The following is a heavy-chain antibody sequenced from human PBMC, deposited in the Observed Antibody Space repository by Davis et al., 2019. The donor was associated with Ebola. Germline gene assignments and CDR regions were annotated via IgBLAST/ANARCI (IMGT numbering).Heavy chain of an antibody. CDR3: VKAQATVTIILAY. CDR2: IWYDGSNK. CDR1: GFTFRSYA. J-gene: IGHJ4*02. Sequence: GGSLRLSCAASGFTFRSYAMHWVRQTPGKGLEWVALIWYDGSNKYYADSVKGRFTISRDNSKNMLYLQMTSLGAEDTAVYYCVKAQATVTIILAYWGQGTLVTVSS. V-gene: IGHV3-30*02. D-gene: IGHD4-17*01.